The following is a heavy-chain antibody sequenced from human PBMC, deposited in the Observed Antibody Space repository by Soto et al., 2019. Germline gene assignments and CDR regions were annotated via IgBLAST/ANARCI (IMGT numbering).Heavy chain of an antibody. CDR3: ASGWGRIFDY. CDR2: INHSGST. D-gene: IGHD7-27*01. J-gene: IGHJ4*02. CDR1: GGSFSGYY. Sequence: QVQLQQWGAGLLKPSETLSLTCAVYGGSFSGYYWNWIRQPPGKGLEWIGEINHSGSTNYNPSLKSRVTISVDTSKNQFSLKLSSVTAADTAVYYCASGWGRIFDYWGQGTLVTFSS. V-gene: IGHV4-34*01.